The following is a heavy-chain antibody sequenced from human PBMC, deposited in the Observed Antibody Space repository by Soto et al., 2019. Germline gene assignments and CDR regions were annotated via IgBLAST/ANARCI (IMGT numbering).Heavy chain of an antibody. CDR2: INHSGST. CDR1: GGSFSGYY. J-gene: IGHJ6*02. V-gene: IGHV4-34*01. D-gene: IGHD5-12*01. Sequence: SETLSLTCAVYGGSFSGYYWSWIRQPPGKGLEWIGEINHSGSTNYNPSLKSRVTISVDTSKNQFSLKLSSVTAADTAVYYCATVGGRWYDYYFYGMDVWGQGTTVTVSS. CDR3: ATVGGRWYDYYFYGMDV.